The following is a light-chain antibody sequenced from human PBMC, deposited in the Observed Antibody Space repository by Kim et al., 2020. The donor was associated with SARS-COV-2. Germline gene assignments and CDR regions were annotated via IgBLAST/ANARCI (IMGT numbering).Light chain of an antibody. CDR3: QLYGSSPYT. CDR1: QSVSSSY. J-gene: IGKJ2*01. V-gene: IGKV3-20*01. Sequence: EIVLTQSPGTLSLSPGERATLSCRASQSVSSSYFAWYQQKPGQAPRLLIYGASSRATGIRDRFSGSGSGTDFTLTITRLEPEDFAVYYCQLYGSSPYTFGQRTKLVIK. CDR2: GAS.